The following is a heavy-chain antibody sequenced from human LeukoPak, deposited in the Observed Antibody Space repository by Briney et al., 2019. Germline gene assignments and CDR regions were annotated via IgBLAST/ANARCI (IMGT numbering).Heavy chain of an antibody. CDR3: ARFLGGLDWLNNFDY. CDR1: GGSFSGYY. Sequence: SETLSLTCAVYGGSFSGYYWSWIRQPPGKGLEWIGEINHSGSTNYNPSLKSRLTISVDTSKNQFSLKLSSVTAADTAVYYCARFLGGLDWLNNFDYWGQGTLVTVSS. V-gene: IGHV4-34*01. J-gene: IGHJ4*02. D-gene: IGHD3-9*01. CDR2: INHSGST.